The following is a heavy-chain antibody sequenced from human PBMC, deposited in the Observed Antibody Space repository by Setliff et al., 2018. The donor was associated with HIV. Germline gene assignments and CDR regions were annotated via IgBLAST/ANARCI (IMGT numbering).Heavy chain of an antibody. CDR1: GGSISSHY. J-gene: IGHJ4*02. D-gene: IGHD6-6*01. CDR2: IYYSGSP. CDR3: ARTDHTSSSDF. Sequence: KTSETLFLTCTVSGGSISSHYWTWIRQPPGKELEWIGSIYYSGSPNYNPSLKSRVTMSVDTSKNQFSLKLTSVTAADTAVYFCARTDHTSSSDFWGQGTLVTVSS. V-gene: IGHV4-59*11.